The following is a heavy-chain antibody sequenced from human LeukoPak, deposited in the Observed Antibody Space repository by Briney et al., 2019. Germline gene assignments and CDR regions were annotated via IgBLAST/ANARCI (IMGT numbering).Heavy chain of an antibody. D-gene: IGHD1-26*01. V-gene: IGHV3-48*03. CDR1: GFTFSTHE. Sequence: GGSLRLSCAASGFTFSTHEMNWVRQAPGKGLEWISYISGSGSDIYYADSVKGRFTISRDNAKNSLYLQMNSLRAEDTAVYYCASISWELSWNPSDYWGQGTLVTVSS. J-gene: IGHJ4*02. CDR2: ISGSGSDI. CDR3: ASISWELSWNPSDY.